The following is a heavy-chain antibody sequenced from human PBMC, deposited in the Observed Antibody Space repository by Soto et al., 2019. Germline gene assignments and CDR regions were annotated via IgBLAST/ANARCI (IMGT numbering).Heavy chain of an antibody. CDR1: GFTFSTYS. CDR3: ARYDSSGYYWPYYYYGMDV. CDR2: ISSSSSYI. D-gene: IGHD3-22*01. Sequence: EVQLVESGGGLVKPGGSLRLSCAASGFTFSTYSMNWVRQAPGKGLEWVSSISSSSSYIYYADSVKGRFTISRDNAKNSLYLQINRLRAGNTGVYYCARYDSSGYYWPYYYYGMDVWGQGPTVTVSS. J-gene: IGHJ6*02. V-gene: IGHV3-21*01.